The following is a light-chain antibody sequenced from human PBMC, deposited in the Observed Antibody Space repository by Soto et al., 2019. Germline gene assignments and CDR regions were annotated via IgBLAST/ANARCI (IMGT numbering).Light chain of an antibody. CDR1: QNIDQW. CDR2: KAS. J-gene: IGKJ1*01. Sequence: DVQMTQSPSTLSASIGDRVTITCRASQNIDQWLAWFQQKPGKAPKVLIYKASTLQSGVPSRFSASGSATEFTLTISSLQPDDFATYYCKHYDGYSPWTFGQGTKVEI. V-gene: IGKV1-5*03. CDR3: KHYDGYSPWT.